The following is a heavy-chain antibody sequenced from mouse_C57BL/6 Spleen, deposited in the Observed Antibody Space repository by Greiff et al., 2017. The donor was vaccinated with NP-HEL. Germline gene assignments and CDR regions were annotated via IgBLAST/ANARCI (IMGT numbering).Heavy chain of an antibody. CDR3: ARSYGYSYYFDY. D-gene: IGHD2-3*01. Sequence: QVQLQQPGAELVRPGTSVKLSCKASGYTFTSYWMHWVKQRPGQGLEWIGVIDPSDSYTNYNQKFKGKATLTVDTSSSTAYMQLSSLTSEDSAVYYCARSYGYSYYFDYWGQGTTLTVSS. CDR2: IDPSDSYT. V-gene: IGHV1-59*01. J-gene: IGHJ2*01. CDR1: GYTFTSYW.